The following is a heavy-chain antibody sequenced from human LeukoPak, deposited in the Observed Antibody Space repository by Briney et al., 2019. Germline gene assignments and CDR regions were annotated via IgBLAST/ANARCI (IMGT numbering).Heavy chain of an antibody. Sequence: SETLSLTCAVYGGSFRGYYWSWIRQPPGKGLEWIGEINHSGSTNYNPSLKSRVTISVDTSKDQFSLKLSSVTAADTAVYYCARGLGDSSSTGGDYWGQGTLVTVSS. V-gene: IGHV4-34*01. CDR1: GGSFRGYY. CDR2: INHSGST. J-gene: IGHJ4*02. CDR3: ARGLGDSSSTGGDY. D-gene: IGHD6-6*01.